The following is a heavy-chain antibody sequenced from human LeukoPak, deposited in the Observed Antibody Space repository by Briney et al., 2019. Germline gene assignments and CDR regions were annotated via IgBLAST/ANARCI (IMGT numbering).Heavy chain of an antibody. J-gene: IGHJ4*02. D-gene: IGHD3-3*01. CDR1: GYTFTSYY. CDR3: ATVSRVEWLPTAYYFDY. CDR2: INPSGGST. Sequence: ASVKVSCKASGYTFTSYYMHWVRQAPGQGLEWMGIINPSGGSTSYAQKFQGRVTMTRDTSTSTAYMELSSLRSEDTAVYYCATVSRVEWLPTAYYFDYWGQGTLVTVSS. V-gene: IGHV1-46*01.